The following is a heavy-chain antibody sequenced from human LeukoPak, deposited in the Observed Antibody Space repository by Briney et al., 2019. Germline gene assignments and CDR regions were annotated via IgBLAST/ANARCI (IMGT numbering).Heavy chain of an antibody. Sequence: ASVKVSCKASGYTFTSYYMHWVRQAPGQGLEWMGIINPSGGSTSYAQKFQGRVTMTRDTSTSTVYMELSSLRSEDTAVYYCARQPRTYYYDSSGYYSGPLDYWGQGTLVTVSS. CDR2: INPSGGST. J-gene: IGHJ4*02. CDR3: ARQPRTYYYDSSGYYSGPLDY. CDR1: GYTFTSYY. D-gene: IGHD3-22*01. V-gene: IGHV1-46*01.